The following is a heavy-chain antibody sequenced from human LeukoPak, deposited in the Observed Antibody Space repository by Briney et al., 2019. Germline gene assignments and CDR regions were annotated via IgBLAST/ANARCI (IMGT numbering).Heavy chain of an antibody. CDR3: AKFVVDTVFDY. CDR2: ISYDGSNK. CDR1: GFTFSSYW. V-gene: IGHV3-30-3*01. Sequence: GGSLRLSCAASGFTFSSYWMSWARQAPGKGLEWVAVISYDGSNKYYADSVKGRFTISRDNSKNTLYLQMNSLRAEDTAVYYCAKFVVDTVFDYWGQGTLVTVSS. D-gene: IGHD5-18*01. J-gene: IGHJ4*02.